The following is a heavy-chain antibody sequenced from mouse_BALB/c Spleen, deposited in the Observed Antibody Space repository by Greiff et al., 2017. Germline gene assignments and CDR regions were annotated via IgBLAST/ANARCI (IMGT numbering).Heavy chain of an antibody. CDR2: INPNNGGT. CDR1: GYTFTDYN. J-gene: IGHJ4*01. CDR3: ARNYYGSSSYAMDY. Sequence: EVQGVESGPELVKPGASVKIPCKASGYTFTDYNMDWVKQSHGKSLEWIGDINPNNGGTIYNQKFKGKATLTVDKSSSTAYMELRSLTSEDTAVYYCARNYYGSSSYAMDYWGQGTSVTVSS. V-gene: IGHV1-18*01. D-gene: IGHD1-1*01.